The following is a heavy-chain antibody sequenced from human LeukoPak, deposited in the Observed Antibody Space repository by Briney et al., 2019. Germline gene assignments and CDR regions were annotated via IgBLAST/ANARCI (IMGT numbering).Heavy chain of an antibody. CDR1: GGTFSSYA. CDR2: IIPIFGTA. J-gene: IGHJ4*02. Sequence: ASVKVSCKASGGTFSSYAISWVRQAPGQGLEWMGGIIPIFGTANYAQKFQGRVTITAGESTSTAYKELSSLRSEDTAVYYCARGIVVVVAATPLDYWGQGTLVTVSS. D-gene: IGHD2-15*01. V-gene: IGHV1-69*13. CDR3: ARGIVVVVAATPLDY.